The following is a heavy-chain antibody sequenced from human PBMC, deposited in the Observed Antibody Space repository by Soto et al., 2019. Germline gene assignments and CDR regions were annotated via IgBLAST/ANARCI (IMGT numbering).Heavy chain of an antibody. CDR2: ISSSSSTI. V-gene: IGHV3-48*01. Sequence: GGSLRLSCAASGFTFSSYSMNWVRQAPGKGLEWVSYISSSSSTIYYADSVKGRFTISRDNSKNTLYVQMNSLRAEDTAVYYCAKAQYYDILTGYFDFDYWGQGTLVTVSS. J-gene: IGHJ4*02. CDR3: AKAQYYDILTGYFDFDY. D-gene: IGHD3-9*01. CDR1: GFTFSSYS.